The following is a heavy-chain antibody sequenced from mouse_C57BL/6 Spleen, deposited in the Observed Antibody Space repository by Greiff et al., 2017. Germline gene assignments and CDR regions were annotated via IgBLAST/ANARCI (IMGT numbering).Heavy chain of an antibody. CDR2: INPGSGGT. CDR3: ASESNYGFAY. J-gene: IGHJ3*01. CDR1: GYAFTNYL. V-gene: IGHV1-54*01. D-gene: IGHD2-5*01. Sequence: QVQLQQSGAELVRPGTSVKVSCKASGYAFTNYLIEWVKQRPGQGLEWIGVINPGSGGTNYNEKFKGKATLTADKSSSTAYMQLSSLTSEDSAVXFCASESNYGFAYWGQGTLVTVSA.